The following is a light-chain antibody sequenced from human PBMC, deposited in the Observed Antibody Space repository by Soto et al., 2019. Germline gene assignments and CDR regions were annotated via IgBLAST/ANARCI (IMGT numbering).Light chain of an antibody. CDR3: LQDYDDPRT. V-gene: IGKV1-6*01. J-gene: IGKJ1*01. CDR1: QGISTE. Sequence: ATQMTQSPSSLSASVGDRVTIACRASQGISTELGWYQQKAGEAPKLLIYAASTLQSGVPPRFSGSGSGTDFTLTISSLQPEDFATYYCLQDYDDPRTFGQGTKVEMK. CDR2: AAS.